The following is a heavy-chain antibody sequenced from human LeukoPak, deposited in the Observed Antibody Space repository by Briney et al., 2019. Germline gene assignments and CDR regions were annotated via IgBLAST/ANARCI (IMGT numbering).Heavy chain of an antibody. CDR1: GGTFDNYA. Sequence: ALVKVSCKASGGTFDNYAINWVRQAPGQGLEWMGKIIPVLDMTRYAQKFQGRVTITADKSTATAYMDLSSLRSEDTAVYYCARDRVSATETFDMWGQGTMVSVSS. V-gene: IGHV1-69*04. J-gene: IGHJ3*02. CDR2: IIPVLDMT. CDR3: ARDRVSATETFDM. D-gene: IGHD6-13*01.